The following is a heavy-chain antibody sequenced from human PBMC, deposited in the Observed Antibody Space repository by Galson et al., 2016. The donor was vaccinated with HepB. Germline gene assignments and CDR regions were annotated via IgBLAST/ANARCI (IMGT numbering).Heavy chain of an antibody. Sequence: SLRLSCAASGFTFNNYGMTWVRQAPGKGLEWVSEISGSGGRTAYADSVKGRFPISRDNSKNTLYLQMNSLRDEDTAAYYCAKQSSSWISLHGLDVWGQGTTVTVSS. CDR2: ISGSGGRT. J-gene: IGHJ6*02. CDR1: GFTFNNYG. CDR3: AKQSSSWISLHGLDV. V-gene: IGHV3-23*01. D-gene: IGHD6-6*01.